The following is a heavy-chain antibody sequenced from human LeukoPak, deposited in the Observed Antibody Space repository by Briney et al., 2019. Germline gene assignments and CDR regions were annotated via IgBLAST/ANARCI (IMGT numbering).Heavy chain of an antibody. D-gene: IGHD3-9*01. CDR2: IYYSGST. J-gene: IGHJ4*02. Sequence: IPSETLSLTCAVYGGSFSGYYWSWIRQPPGKGLEWIGSIYYSGSTYYNPSLKSRVTISVDTSKNQFSLKLSSVTAADTAVYYCARRRYYDILTGYSPGDYWGQGTLVTVSS. CDR3: ARRRYYDILTGYSPGDY. V-gene: IGHV4-34*01. CDR1: GGSFSGYY.